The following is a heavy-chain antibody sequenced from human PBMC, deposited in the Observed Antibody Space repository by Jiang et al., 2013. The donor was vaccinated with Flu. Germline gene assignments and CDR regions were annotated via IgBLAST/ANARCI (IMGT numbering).Heavy chain of an antibody. D-gene: IGHD2-2*01. Sequence: GPGLVKPSETLSLTCTVSGGSISSSSYYWGWIRQPPGKGLEWIGSIYYSGSTYYNPSLKSRVTISVDTSKNQFSLKLSSVTAADTAVYYCASVRGHCSSTSCYFVGYYYYYYMDVW. CDR2: IYYSGST. CDR3: ASVRGHCSSTSCYFVGYYYYYYMDV. J-gene: IGHJ6*03. V-gene: IGHV4-39*01. CDR1: GGSISSSSYY.